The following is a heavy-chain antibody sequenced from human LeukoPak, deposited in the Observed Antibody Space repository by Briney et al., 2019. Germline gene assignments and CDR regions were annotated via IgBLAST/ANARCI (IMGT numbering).Heavy chain of an antibody. D-gene: IGHD2-15*01. CDR1: GGTFSSYT. CDR2: IIPILGIA. CDR3: ARDRGPVVAATGRAFGI. J-gene: IGHJ3*02. V-gene: IGHV1-69*04. Sequence: GASVKVSCKASGGTFSSYTISWVRQAPGQGLEWMGRIIPILGIANYAQKFQGRVTITADKSTSTAYMELSSLRSEDTAVYYCARDRGPVVAATGRAFGIWGQGTMVTVSS.